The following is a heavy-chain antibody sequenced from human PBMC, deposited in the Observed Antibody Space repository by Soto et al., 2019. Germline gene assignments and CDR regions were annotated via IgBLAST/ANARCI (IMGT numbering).Heavy chain of an antibody. D-gene: IGHD2-15*01. CDR1: VGSISIGAYS. Sequence: TLSLTCALSVGSISIGAYSRRGIRQPRAQGIEYIAYVYQSGSTSYNPSLASRVTISLDTSKNQFSLKLRSVTAAETAVYYCVRGGIYCSVPTCYSGAQHKWFDPWGPGTMVTVSS. CDR2: VYQSGST. J-gene: IGHJ5*02. V-gene: IGHV4-30-2*01. CDR3: VRGGIYCSVPTCYSGAQHKWFDP.